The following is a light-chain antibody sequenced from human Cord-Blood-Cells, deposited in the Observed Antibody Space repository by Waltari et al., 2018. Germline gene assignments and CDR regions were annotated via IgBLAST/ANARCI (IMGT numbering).Light chain of an antibody. CDR3: SSYAGSNNFVV. CDR1: SSVVGGYNY. V-gene: IGLV2-8*01. CDR2: EVS. J-gene: IGLJ2*01. Sequence: QSALTQPPSPSGSPGQSVTLSCPRTSSVVGGYNYVSCYQHHPGKPPKLMIYEVSNRPSGVPDRFSGSKSGNTASLPVSGLQAEDEADYYCSSYAGSNNFVVFGGGTKLTVL.